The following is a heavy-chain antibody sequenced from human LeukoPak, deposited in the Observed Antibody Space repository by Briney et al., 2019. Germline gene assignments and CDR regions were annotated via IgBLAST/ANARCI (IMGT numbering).Heavy chain of an antibody. D-gene: IGHD1-1*01. CDR3: AREPDRTGTPRWNQLDY. CDR2: IYHSGST. J-gene: IGHJ4*02. Sequence: PSETLSLTCAVYGGSFSGYYWSWIRQPPGKGLEWIGEIYHSGSTNYNPSLKSRVATSLDTSKNQFSLKLSSVTAADTAVYYCAREPDRTGTPRWNQLDYWGQGTLVTDSS. CDR1: GGSFSGYY. V-gene: IGHV4-34*01.